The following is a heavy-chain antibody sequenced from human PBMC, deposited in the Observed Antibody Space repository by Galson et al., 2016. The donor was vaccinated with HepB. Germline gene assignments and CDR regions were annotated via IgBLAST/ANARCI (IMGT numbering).Heavy chain of an antibody. CDR3: ARSITTPDAY. J-gene: IGHJ4*02. Sequence: SLRLSRPASGLTLSSPWMNWVRQAPGHGLEWVANIQKDGDGKHYVGSVKGRFTISTDNAKSSLYLQMNSLRAEDTAVYYCARSITTPDAYWGQGTLVTVSS. D-gene: IGHD1-14*01. CDR1: GLTLSSPW. V-gene: IGHV3-7*04. CDR2: IQKDGDGK.